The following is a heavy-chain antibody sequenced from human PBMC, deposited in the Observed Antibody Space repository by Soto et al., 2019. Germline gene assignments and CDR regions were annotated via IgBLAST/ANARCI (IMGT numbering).Heavy chain of an antibody. V-gene: IGHV3-23*01. CDR1: GFTFSSYA. CDR3: AKGLYYDILTGCDY. Sequence: GGSLRLSCAASGFTFSSYAMSWVRQAPGKGLEWVSAISGSGGSTYYADSVKGRFTISRDNSKNTLYLQMNSLRAEDTAVYYCAKGLYYDILTGCDYWGQGTLVTVSS. J-gene: IGHJ4*02. D-gene: IGHD3-9*01. CDR2: ISGSGGST.